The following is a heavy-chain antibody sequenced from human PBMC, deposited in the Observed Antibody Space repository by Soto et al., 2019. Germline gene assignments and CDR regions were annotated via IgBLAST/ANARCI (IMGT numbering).Heavy chain of an antibody. CDR3: ARSLFITGYYYYGMDV. Sequence: ESGPTLVNPKQTLTLTCTFSGFSLSTSGMRVSWIRQPPGKALEWLARIDWDDDKFYSTSLKTRLTISKDTSKNQVVLTMTNMDPVDTATYYCARSLFITGYYYYGMDVWGQGTTVTVSS. V-gene: IGHV2-70*04. CDR1: GFSLSTSGMR. D-gene: IGHD3-10*01. CDR2: IDWDDDK. J-gene: IGHJ6*02.